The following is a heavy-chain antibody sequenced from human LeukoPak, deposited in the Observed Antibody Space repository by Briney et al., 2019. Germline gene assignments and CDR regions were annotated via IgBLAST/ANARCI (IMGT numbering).Heavy chain of an antibody. D-gene: IGHD6-19*01. Sequence: ASVKVSCKASGYTFTGYYMHWVRQAPGQGLEWMGWINPNSGGTNYAQKLQGRVTMTTDTSTSTAYMELRSLRSDDTAVYYCARGLSVAGSHYYYYYYMDVWGKGTTVTVSS. CDR2: INPNSGGT. J-gene: IGHJ6*03. CDR1: GYTFTGYY. CDR3: ARGLSVAGSHYYYYYYMDV. V-gene: IGHV1-2*02.